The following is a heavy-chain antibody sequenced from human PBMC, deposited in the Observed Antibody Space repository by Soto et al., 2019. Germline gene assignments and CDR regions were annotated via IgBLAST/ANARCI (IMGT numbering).Heavy chain of an antibody. CDR3: ARHEAGSDYYNPYFDY. CDR2: IYYSGST. CDR1: GGSISSYY. Sequence: QVQLQESGPGLVKPSETLSLTCTVSGGSISSYYWSWIRQPPGKGLEWIGYIYYSGSTNYNPSLKSRVTISVDTSKNQFSLKLSSVSAADTAVYYCARHEAGSDYYNPYFDYWGQGTLVTVSS. J-gene: IGHJ4*02. V-gene: IGHV4-59*08. D-gene: IGHD3-22*01.